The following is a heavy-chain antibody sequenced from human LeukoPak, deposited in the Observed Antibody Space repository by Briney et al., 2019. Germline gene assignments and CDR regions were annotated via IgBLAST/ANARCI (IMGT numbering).Heavy chain of an antibody. CDR3: ARVGGSVYYYYYGMDV. V-gene: IGHV3-64*01. J-gene: IGHJ6*02. D-gene: IGHD1-26*01. CDR2: ISSNGGST. CDR1: GFTFSSYA. Sequence: GGSLRLSCAASGFTFSSYAMHWVRQAPGKGLEYVSAISSNGGSTYYANSVKGRFTISRDNSKNTLYLQMGSLRAEDMAVYYGARVGGSVYYYYYGMDVWGQGTTVTVSS.